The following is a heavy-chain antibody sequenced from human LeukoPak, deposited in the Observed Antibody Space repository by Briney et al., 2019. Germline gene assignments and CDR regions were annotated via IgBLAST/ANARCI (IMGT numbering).Heavy chain of an antibody. D-gene: IGHD6-13*01. V-gene: IGHV3-15*01. J-gene: IGHJ4*02. Sequence: PGGSLRLSCAASGFTFSNAWMSWVRQAPGKGLEWVGRIKSKTDGGTTDYAAPVKGRFTISRDDSKNTLYLQMNSLKTEDTAVYYCTTDRQQLVEFDYRGQGTLVTVSS. CDR1: GFTFSNAW. CDR2: IKSKTDGGTT. CDR3: TTDRQQLVEFDY.